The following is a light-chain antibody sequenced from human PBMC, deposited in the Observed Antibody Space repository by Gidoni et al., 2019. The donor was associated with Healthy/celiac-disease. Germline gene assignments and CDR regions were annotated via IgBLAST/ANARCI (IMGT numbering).Light chain of an antibody. CDR2: DAS. CDR1: QSISSW. J-gene: IGKJ1*01. Sequence: DIKMTPSPSTLSASVGDRVTITCRASQSISSWLDWYQQKPGKAPKLLISDASSLESGVPSRFSGSGSGTEFTLTIRSLQPDDFATYYCQQYNSYSPWTFGQGTKVEIK. V-gene: IGKV1-5*01. CDR3: QQYNSYSPWT.